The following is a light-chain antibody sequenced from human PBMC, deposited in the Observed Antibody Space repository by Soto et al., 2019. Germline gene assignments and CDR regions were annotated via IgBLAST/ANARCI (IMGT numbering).Light chain of an antibody. CDR2: ATS. CDR1: QSVNSDY. V-gene: IGKV3-20*01. J-gene: IGKJ1*01. Sequence: EIVVTQSLGTLSLSPGERGTLSCRASQSVNSDYLAWFQQRPGQAPRLLIFATSRRATGIPDRFSGSGSGTDFTLAIRRLEPEDFAVYYCHQFGYSPRTFGQGTKV. CDR3: HQFGYSPRT.